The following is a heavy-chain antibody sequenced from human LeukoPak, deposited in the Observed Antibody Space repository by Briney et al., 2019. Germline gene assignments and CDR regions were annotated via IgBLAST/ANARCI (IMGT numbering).Heavy chain of an antibody. Sequence: SETLSLTCTVSGGSFSSFYWSWIRQPPGKGLEWIGYIYYSGSTNYNLSLKSRVTISVDTSKNQFSLKLSSVTVADTAVYYCARHTVAGGFDYWGQGTLVTVSS. CDR3: ARHTVAGGFDY. D-gene: IGHD6-19*01. V-gene: IGHV4-59*08. CDR2: IYYSGST. J-gene: IGHJ4*02. CDR1: GGSFSSFY.